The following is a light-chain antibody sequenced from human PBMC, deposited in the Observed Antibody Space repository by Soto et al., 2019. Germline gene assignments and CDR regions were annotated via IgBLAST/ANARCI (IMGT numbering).Light chain of an antibody. J-gene: IGKJ1*01. Sequence: EIVLTQSPGSLSLSPGERATLSCRASQSVYSSFFAWYQKKPGQAPRLLIYGASKRATGIPDRFSGSGSGTDFTLTISRLEPEDFAVYYCQQYVSSVTFGQGTKVEIK. CDR2: GAS. V-gene: IGKV3-20*01. CDR1: QSVYSSF. CDR3: QQYVSSVT.